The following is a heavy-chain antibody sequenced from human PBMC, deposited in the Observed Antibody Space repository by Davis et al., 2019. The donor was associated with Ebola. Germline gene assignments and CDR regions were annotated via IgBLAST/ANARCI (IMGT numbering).Heavy chain of an antibody. V-gene: IGHV3-21*01. Sequence: GESLKISCAASGFTFSSYSMNWVRQAPGKGLEWVSSISSSSSYIYYADSVKGRFTISRDNAKNSLYLQMNSLRAEDTAVYYCARLALVVQGLYYYYGMDVWGQGTTVTVSS. D-gene: IGHD3-10*01. CDR1: GFTFSSYS. CDR2: ISSSSSYI. CDR3: ARLALVVQGLYYYYGMDV. J-gene: IGHJ6*02.